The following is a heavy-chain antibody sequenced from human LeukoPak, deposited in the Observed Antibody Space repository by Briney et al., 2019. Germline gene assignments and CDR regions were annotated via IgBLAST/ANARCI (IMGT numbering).Heavy chain of an antibody. CDR1: GFPFSNNP. CDR3: ARDGGNSYEIDY. Sequence: PGGSLRLSCVVSGFPFSNNPMNWVRQTPGKGLEWVSYISNDITTTYYAESVKGRFTISRDNAKNSLYLQMNSLRVKDTAVYYCARDGGNSYEIDYWGQGILVTVSS. J-gene: IGHJ4*02. D-gene: IGHD5-18*01. V-gene: IGHV3-48*01. CDR2: ISNDITTT.